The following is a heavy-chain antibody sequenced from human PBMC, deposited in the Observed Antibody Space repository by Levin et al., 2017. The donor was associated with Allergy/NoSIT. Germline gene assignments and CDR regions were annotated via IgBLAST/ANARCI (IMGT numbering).Heavy chain of an antibody. V-gene: IGHV3-11*01. CDR2: ISSSGSTI. CDR3: ARWPHEGGYYYGMDV. Sequence: GESLKISCAASGFTFSDYYMSWIRQAPGKGLEWVSYISSSGSTIYYADSVKGRFTISRDNAKNSLYLQMNSLRAEDTAVYYCARWPHEGGYYYGMDVWGQGTTVTVSS. J-gene: IGHJ6*02. CDR1: GFTFSDYY. D-gene: IGHD1-26*01.